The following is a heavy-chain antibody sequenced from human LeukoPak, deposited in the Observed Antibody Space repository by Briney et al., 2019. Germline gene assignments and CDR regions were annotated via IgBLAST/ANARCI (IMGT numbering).Heavy chain of an antibody. CDR1: GGSISSGGYY. Sequence: SETLSLTCTVAGGSISSGGYYWSWIRQHPGKGLEWIGYIYYSGSTYYNPSLKSRVTISVDTSKNQFSLKLSSVTAADTAVYYCARVPGPPRGQKWLQDWGQGTLVTVSS. J-gene: IGHJ4*02. CDR3: ARVPGPPRGQKWLQD. D-gene: IGHD5-24*01. V-gene: IGHV4-31*03. CDR2: IYYSGST.